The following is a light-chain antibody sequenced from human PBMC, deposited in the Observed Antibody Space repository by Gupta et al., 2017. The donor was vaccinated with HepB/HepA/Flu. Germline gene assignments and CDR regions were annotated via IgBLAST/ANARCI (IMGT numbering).Light chain of an antibody. J-gene: IGKJ4*01. CDR1: QAISNW. V-gene: IGKV1-12*01. CDR3: QQANSFPRT. Sequence: TQMTQSPSCVSASVGDRVTIPCRASQAISNWLAWYQQKPGKVPKLLIYAESSVLSGVASRFSGSGSVTHFTLTISSLQLEDFANYYCQQANSFPRTFGGGAMLEIK. CDR2: AES.